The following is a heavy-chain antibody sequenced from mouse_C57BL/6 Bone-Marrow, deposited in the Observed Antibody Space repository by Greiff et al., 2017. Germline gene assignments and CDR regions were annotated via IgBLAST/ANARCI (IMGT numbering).Heavy chain of an antibody. CDR1: GFTFSSYA. CDR3: AVRYYAMDY. CDR2: ISDGGSYT. J-gene: IGHJ4*01. Sequence: EVMLVESGGGLVKPGGSLKLSCAASGFTFSSYAMSWVRQTPEKRLEWVATISDGGSYTYYPDNVKGRFTISRDNAKNNLYLQMSHLKSEDTAMYYCAVRYYAMDYWGQGTSVTVSS. V-gene: IGHV5-4*03.